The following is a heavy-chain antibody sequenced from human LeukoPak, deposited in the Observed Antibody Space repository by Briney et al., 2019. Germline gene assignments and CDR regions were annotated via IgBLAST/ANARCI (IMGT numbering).Heavy chain of an antibody. J-gene: IGHJ6*02. D-gene: IGHD2-2*01. CDR2: ISSSGSTI. CDR1: GFTFSDYY. Sequence: GGSLRLSCAASGFTFSDYYMSWIRQAPGKGLEWVSYISSSGSTIYYADSVKGRFTISRDNAKNSLYLQMNSLRAKDTAVYYCARDRIVVVPAGRGYYYGMDVWGQGTTVTVSS. CDR3: ARDRIVVVPAGRGYYYGMDV. V-gene: IGHV3-11*01.